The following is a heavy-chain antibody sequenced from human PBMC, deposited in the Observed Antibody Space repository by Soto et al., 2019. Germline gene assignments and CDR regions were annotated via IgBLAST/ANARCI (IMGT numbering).Heavy chain of an antibody. Sequence: ASVKVSCKASGFTFTSSAVQWVLQARGQRLEWIGWIVVGSGNTNYAQKFQERVTITRDMSTSTAYMELSSLRSEDTAVYYCAADYYDSSGYYSLSSDYWGQGTLVTVSS. CDR3: AADYYDSSGYYSLSSDY. CDR2: IVVGSGNT. V-gene: IGHV1-58*01. D-gene: IGHD3-22*01. J-gene: IGHJ4*02. CDR1: GFTFTSSA.